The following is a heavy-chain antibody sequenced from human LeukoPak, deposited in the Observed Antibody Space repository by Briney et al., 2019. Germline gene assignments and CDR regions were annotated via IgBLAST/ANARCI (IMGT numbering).Heavy chain of an antibody. V-gene: IGHV3-33*01. D-gene: IGHD3-10*01. CDR2: IWYDGSNK. CDR1: GFTFSSYG. CDR3: ARDSKAKGAALPQRRGWFDP. Sequence: GGSLRLSCAASGFTFSSYGMHWVRQAPGKGLEWVAVIWYDGSNKYYADSVKGRFTISRDNSKNTLYLQMNSLRAEDTAEYYCARDSKAKGAALPQRRGWFDPWGQGTLVTVSS. J-gene: IGHJ5*02.